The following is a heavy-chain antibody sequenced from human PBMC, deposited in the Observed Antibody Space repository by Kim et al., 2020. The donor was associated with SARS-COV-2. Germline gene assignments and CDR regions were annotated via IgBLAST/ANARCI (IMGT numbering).Heavy chain of an antibody. CDR2: IYYSGST. CDR1: GGSVSSGSYY. D-gene: IGHD3-22*01. CDR3: ASGPYYYDSSGYRRGGAFDI. Sequence: SETLSLTCTVSGGSVSSGSYYWSWIRQPPGKGLEWIGYIYYSGSTNYNPSLKSRVTISVDTSKNQFSLKLSSVTAADTAVYYCASGPYYYDSSGYRRGGAFDIWGQGTMVTVSS. J-gene: IGHJ3*02. V-gene: IGHV4-61*01.